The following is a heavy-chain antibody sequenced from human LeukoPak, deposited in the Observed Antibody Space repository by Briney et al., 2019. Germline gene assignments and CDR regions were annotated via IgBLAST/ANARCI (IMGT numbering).Heavy chain of an antibody. V-gene: IGHV4-59*08. CDR3: AKNTAAVSHTAN. CDR1: GGSISSYY. J-gene: IGHJ4*02. Sequence: SETLSLTCTVSGGSISSYYWSWIRQPPGKGLEWIGYIYYSGSTNYKPSLKSRVTISVDTSKNQFSLKLSSVTAADTAVYYCAKNTAAVSHTANWGQGTLVTVFS. CDR2: IYYSGST. D-gene: IGHD6-13*01.